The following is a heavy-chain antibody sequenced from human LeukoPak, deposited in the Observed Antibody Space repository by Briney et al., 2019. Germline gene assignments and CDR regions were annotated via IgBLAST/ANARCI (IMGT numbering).Heavy chain of an antibody. V-gene: IGHV4-31*03. D-gene: IGHD7-27*01. CDR3: ARETNRGDSFDI. CDR1: GGSISSGGYY. CDR2: ISYSGST. Sequence: SQTLSLTCTVSGGSISSGGYYWSWIRQHPGKGLEWIGYISYSGSTYYNPSLKSRVTISVDTSKNQFSLKLSSVTAADTAVYYCARETNRGDSFDIWGQGTMVTVSS. J-gene: IGHJ3*02.